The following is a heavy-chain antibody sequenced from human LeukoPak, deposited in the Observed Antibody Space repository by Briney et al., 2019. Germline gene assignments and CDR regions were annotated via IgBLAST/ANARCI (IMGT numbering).Heavy chain of an antibody. V-gene: IGHV4-61*05. Sequence: KPSETLSLTCTVSGGSISTSNYYWGWIRQPPGKGLEWIGNIYDSGSTNYNPSLKSRVTISVDTSKNQFSLKLSSVTAADTAVYYCACLTTADAFDIWGQGTMVTVSS. CDR3: ACLTTADAFDI. D-gene: IGHD3-22*01. J-gene: IGHJ3*02. CDR2: IYDSGST. CDR1: GGSISTSNYY.